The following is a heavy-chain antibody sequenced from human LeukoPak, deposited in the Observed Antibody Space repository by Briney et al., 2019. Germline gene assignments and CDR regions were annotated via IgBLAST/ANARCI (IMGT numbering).Heavy chain of an antibody. CDR2: ISAYNGNT. J-gene: IGHJ1*01. V-gene: IGHV1-18*01. CDR3: ARDSADCSGGGCYSAEYFQH. CDR1: GYTSNNYG. D-gene: IGHD2-15*01. Sequence: GASVKVSCKASGYTSNNYGISWVRQAPGQGLEWMGRISAYNGNTNYAQKVQDRVTMTTDTSTSTAYMELKSLTSDDTAVYYCARDSADCSGGGCYSAEYFQHWGQGTLVTVSS.